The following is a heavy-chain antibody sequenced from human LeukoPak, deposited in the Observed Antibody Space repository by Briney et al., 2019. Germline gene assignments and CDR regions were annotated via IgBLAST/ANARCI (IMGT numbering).Heavy chain of an antibody. CDR1: GYTFTGYY. D-gene: IGHD5-18*01. J-gene: IGHJ5*02. CDR2: INPNSGGT. CDR3: ARDTAMVTYWFDP. Sequence: SVSVSCKASGYTFTGYYMHWVRRAPGQGLEWMGWINPNSGGTNYAQKFQCPVTMTRDTSISTAYMELSRLRSDDTAVYYCARDTAMVTYWFDPWGQGPLFPASS. V-gene: IGHV1-2*02.